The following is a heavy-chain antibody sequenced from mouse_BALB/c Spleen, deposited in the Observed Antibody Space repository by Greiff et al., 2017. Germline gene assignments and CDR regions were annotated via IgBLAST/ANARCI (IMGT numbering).Heavy chain of an antibody. CDR2: IYPGSGNT. D-gene: IGHD3-1*01. Sequence: QVQLQQSGAELVRPGTSVKISCKASGYAFTNYWLGWVKQRPGHGLEWIGDIYPGSGNTYYNEKFKGKATLTADKSSSTAYMQLSSLTSEDSAVYFCARGASGGFAYWGQGTLVTVSA. V-gene: IGHV1-63*01. CDR1: GYAFTNYW. J-gene: IGHJ3*01. CDR3: ARGASGGFAY.